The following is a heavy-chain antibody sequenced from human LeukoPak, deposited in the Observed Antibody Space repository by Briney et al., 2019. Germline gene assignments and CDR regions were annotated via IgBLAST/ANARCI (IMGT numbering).Heavy chain of an antibody. Sequence: PSETLSLTCTVSGGSISSYYWSWIRQPPGKGLEWIGYIYYSGSTNYNPPLKSRVTISVDTSKNQFSLKLSSVTAADTAVYYCARESHYYDSSGYYRYWGQGTLVTVSS. CDR2: IYYSGST. CDR3: ARESHYYDSSGYYRY. V-gene: IGHV4-59*01. J-gene: IGHJ4*02. CDR1: GGSISSYY. D-gene: IGHD3-22*01.